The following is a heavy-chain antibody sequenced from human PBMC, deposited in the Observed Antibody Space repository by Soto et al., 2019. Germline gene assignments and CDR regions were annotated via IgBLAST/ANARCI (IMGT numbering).Heavy chain of an antibody. D-gene: IGHD2-15*01. Sequence: QVQLVQSGAEVKKPGASVKVSCKASGYTFTTYGINWVRQAPGQGLEWMGWIIPIFGTANYAQKFQGRVTITADESTSTAYMELSSLRSEDTAVYYCARDPGYCSGGSCYPAFDIWGQGTMVTVSS. CDR1: GYTFTTYG. J-gene: IGHJ3*02. V-gene: IGHV1-69*13. CDR2: IIPIFGTA. CDR3: ARDPGYCSGGSCYPAFDI.